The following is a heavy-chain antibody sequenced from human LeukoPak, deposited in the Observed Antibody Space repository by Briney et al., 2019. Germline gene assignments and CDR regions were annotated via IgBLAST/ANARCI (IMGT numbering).Heavy chain of an antibody. D-gene: IGHD3-10*01. V-gene: IGHV1-69*13. J-gene: IGHJ4*02. CDR1: GYTFTGYY. Sequence: ASVKVSCKASGYTFTGYYLHWVRQAPGQGLEWMGGIIPIFGTANYAQKFQGRVTITADESTSTAYMELSSLRAEDTAVYYCARDTQLLWFGEAWGQGTLVTVSS. CDR2: IIPIFGTA. CDR3: ARDTQLLWFGEA.